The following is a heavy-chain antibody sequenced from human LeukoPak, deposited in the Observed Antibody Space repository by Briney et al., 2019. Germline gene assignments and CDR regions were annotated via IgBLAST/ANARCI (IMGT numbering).Heavy chain of an antibody. V-gene: IGHV3-66*01. CDR2: IYSGGST. CDR1: GFTVSSNY. CDR3: AREVRDYYDSSGYYEPHLDDY. J-gene: IGHJ4*02. Sequence: GGSLRLSCAASGFTVSSNYMSWVRQAPGKGLEWVPVIYSGGSTYYADSVKGRFTISRDNSKNTLYLQMNSLRAEDTAVYYCAREVRDYYDSSGYYEPHLDDYWGQGTLVTVSS. D-gene: IGHD3-22*01.